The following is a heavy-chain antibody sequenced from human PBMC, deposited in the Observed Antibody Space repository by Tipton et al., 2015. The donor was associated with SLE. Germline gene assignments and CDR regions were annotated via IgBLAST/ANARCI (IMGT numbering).Heavy chain of an antibody. CDR1: GGSFSGYY. CDR3: ARGHGSGSYRVDYYYMDV. Sequence: TLSLTCAVYGGSFSGYYWSWIRQPPGKGLEWIGSIYHIGSTYYNPSLKSRVTISVDTSKNQFSLKLSSVTAADTAVYYCARGHGSGSYRVDYYYMDVWGKGTTVTVSS. V-gene: IGHV4-34*01. CDR2: IYHIGST. J-gene: IGHJ6*03. D-gene: IGHD3-10*01.